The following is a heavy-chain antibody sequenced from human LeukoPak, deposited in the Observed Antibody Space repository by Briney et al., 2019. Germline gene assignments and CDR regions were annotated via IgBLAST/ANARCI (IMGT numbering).Heavy chain of an antibody. D-gene: IGHD3-9*01. V-gene: IGHV1-2*02. CDR3: ASEGPYYDILTGYSY. CDR2: INPNSGGT. J-gene: IGHJ4*02. CDR1: GYTFTGYY. Sequence: ASVKVSCKASGYTFTGYYMHWVRQAPGQGLEWMGWINPNSGGTNYAQRFQDRVTMTRDTSISTAYMELSRLRSDDTAVYYCASEGPYYDILTGYSYWGQGTLVTVSS.